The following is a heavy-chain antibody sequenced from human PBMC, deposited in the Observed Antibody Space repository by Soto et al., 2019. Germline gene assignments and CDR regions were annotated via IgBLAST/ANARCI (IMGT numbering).Heavy chain of an antibody. CDR2: INPNSGGT. CDR3: ARALLRPYHAFDI. V-gene: IGHV1-2*04. J-gene: IGHJ3*02. CDR1: GYTFTGYY. D-gene: IGHD3-22*01. Sequence: ASVKVSCKASGYTFTGYYMHWVRQAPGQGLEWMGWINPNSGGTNYAQKFQGWVTMTRDTSTSTAYMELRSLRSDDTAVYYCARALLRPYHAFDIWGQGTMVTVSS.